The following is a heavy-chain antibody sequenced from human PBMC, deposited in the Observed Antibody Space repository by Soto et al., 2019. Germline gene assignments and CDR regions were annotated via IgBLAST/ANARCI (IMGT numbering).Heavy chain of an antibody. Sequence: GGSLRLSCAASGFTFSSYAMHWVRQAPGKGLEWVAVISYDGSNKYYADSVKGRFTISRDNSKNTLYLQMNSLRAEDTAVYYCAKVGYCSSTSCYAGGLDVWGQGTTVTVSS. D-gene: IGHD2-2*01. CDR3: AKVGYCSSTSCYAGGLDV. CDR1: GFTFSSYA. J-gene: IGHJ6*02. CDR2: ISYDGSNK. V-gene: IGHV3-30-3*01.